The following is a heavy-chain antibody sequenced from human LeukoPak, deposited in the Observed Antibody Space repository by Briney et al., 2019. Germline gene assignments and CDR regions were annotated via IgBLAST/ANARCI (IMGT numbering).Heavy chain of an antibody. CDR3: ARVLAGYSSSWDYYYYYMDV. V-gene: IGHV1-46*01. CDR1: GYTFTDYY. J-gene: IGHJ6*03. Sequence: ASVKVSCKASGYTFTDYYIHWVRQAPGQGLEWMGIISPSGGSSSYAHKFQGRVTMTRDKSTSTVYMELSRLRSEDTAVYYCARVLAGYSSSWDYYYYYMDVWGKGTTVTISS. D-gene: IGHD6-13*01. CDR2: ISPSGGSS.